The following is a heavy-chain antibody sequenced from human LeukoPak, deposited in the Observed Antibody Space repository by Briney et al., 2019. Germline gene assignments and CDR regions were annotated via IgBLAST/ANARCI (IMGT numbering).Heavy chain of an antibody. D-gene: IGHD3-10*01. Sequence: GGSLRLSCTLSGFNVNRNYMGWVRQAPGKGLEWVSVIYTGGTVHYADSVKGRFTISRDDSKNPLYLQMSHLRAEDTAVYYCARASTKSPLRFVLLFDHWGQGTLVTVSS. V-gene: IGHV3-53*01. CDR1: GFNVNRNY. CDR2: IYTGGTV. CDR3: ARASTKSPLRFVLLFDH. J-gene: IGHJ4*02.